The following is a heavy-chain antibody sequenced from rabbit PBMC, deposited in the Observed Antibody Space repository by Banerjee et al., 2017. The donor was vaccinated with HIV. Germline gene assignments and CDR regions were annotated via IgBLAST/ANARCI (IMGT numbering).Heavy chain of an antibody. Sequence: QEQLVESGGGLVKPEGSLTLTCKASGVSLNDKDVMCWVRQAPGKGLEWIACIDAGSSGSAYYASWAKGRFTISKISSTTVTLQMTSLTAADTATYFCARGLYAGYSADGYIYYFDLWGPGTLVTVS. CDR3: ARGLYAGYSADGYIYYFDL. V-gene: IGHV1S45*01. J-gene: IGHJ4*01. D-gene: IGHD7-1*01. CDR2: IDAGSSGSA. CDR1: GVSLNDKDV.